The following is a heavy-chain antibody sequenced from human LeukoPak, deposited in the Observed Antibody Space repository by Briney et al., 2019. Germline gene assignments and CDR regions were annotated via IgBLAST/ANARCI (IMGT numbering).Heavy chain of an antibody. CDR1: GFTFSAYY. CDR3: AKDGSYYFDY. CDR2: LGCSGGRT. J-gene: IGHJ4*02. Sequence: PGGSLRLSCAASGFTFSAYYLNWVRQAPGKGLECVSALGCSGGRTYYADFVRGGFTIPRDISKNTLYLQMKSLRVEDAAVYYCAKDGSYYFDYWGQGTLVTVSS. V-gene: IGHV3-23*01.